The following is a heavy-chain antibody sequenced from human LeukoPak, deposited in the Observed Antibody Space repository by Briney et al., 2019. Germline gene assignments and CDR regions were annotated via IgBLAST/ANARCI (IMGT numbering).Heavy chain of an antibody. Sequence: PSETLSLTCSVSGGSIKNYYWSWIRQPPGKGLEWLGNSYFGGTTDYNSSLKSRLTISVDTFKNHLSLNLQSVTGADTATYYCARHRSDTGGKKGVNWFDSWGQGTLVTVSS. CDR1: GGSIKNYY. J-gene: IGHJ5*01. CDR2: SYFGGTT. V-gene: IGHV4-59*01. CDR3: ARHRSDTGGKKGVNWFDS. D-gene: IGHD4-23*01.